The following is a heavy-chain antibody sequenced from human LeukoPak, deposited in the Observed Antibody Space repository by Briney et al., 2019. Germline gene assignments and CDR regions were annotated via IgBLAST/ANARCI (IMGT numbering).Heavy chain of an antibody. CDR1: GGSFSGYE. D-gene: IGHD6-13*01. CDR2: INHSGRT. V-gene: IGHV4-34*04. CDR3: ARGRWGAAAGNFYYYGMDV. J-gene: IGHJ6*02. Sequence: PSETLSLTCAAFGGSFSGYEWSWIRQPPGKGLEWIGEINHSGRTNHNPSLKSRATTSVDTSKNQFSLKLSSVTAADTAVYYCARGRWGAAAGNFYYYGMDVWGQGTTVTVSS.